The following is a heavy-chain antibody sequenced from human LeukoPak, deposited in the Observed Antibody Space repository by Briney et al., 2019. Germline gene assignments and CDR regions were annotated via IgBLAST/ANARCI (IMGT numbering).Heavy chain of an antibody. Sequence: GGSLRLPCAASGFTFSSYAMHWVRQAPGKGLEWVAVISYDGSNKYYADSVKGRFTISRDNSKNTLYLQMNSLRAGDTAVYYCARTYGSGSLDYGGQGTLVTVSS. CDR2: ISYDGSNK. CDR3: ARTYGSGSLDY. V-gene: IGHV3-30*04. J-gene: IGHJ4*02. D-gene: IGHD2-15*01. CDR1: GFTFSSYA.